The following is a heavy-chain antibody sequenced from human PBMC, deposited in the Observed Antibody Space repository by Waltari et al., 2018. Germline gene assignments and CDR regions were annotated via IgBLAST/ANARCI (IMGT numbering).Heavy chain of an antibody. CDR3: VKGGWGFGAFYEQH. Sequence: EVQLVTSGGGLVQPGRSLRLACVGPGFRVVDYALYWVRQRPGKGREWLSGIGWNSGAIGYADSVRGRFSTYRDNARKSLYLQMGRLRPEDTALYYCVKGGWGFGAFYEQHWGQGIQVTVSS. V-gene: IGHV3-9*01. J-gene: IGHJ4*02. CDR2: IGWNSGAI. CDR1: GFRVVDYA. D-gene: IGHD3-10*01.